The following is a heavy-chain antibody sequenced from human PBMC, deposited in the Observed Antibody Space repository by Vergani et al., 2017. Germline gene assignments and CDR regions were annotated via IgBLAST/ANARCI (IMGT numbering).Heavy chain of an antibody. D-gene: IGHD3-16*02. CDR1: GFTFSSYG. CDR3: VRVTDLMITFGGVIV. CDR2: IWYDGSNK. V-gene: IGHV3-33*01. J-gene: IGHJ4*02. Sequence: QVQLVESGGGVVQPGRSLRLSCAASGFTFSSYGMHWVRQAPGKGLEWVAVIWYDGSNKYYADSVKGRFTISRDNSKNTLYLQMSSLRAEDTAVYYCVRVTDLMITFGGVIVWGQGTLVTVSS.